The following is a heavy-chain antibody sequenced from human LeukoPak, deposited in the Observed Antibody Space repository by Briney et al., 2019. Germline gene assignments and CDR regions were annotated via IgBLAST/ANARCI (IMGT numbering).Heavy chain of an antibody. CDR1: GFSLTATGMR. V-gene: IGHV2-70*04. CDR2: IDWDDDK. Sequence: ESGPALVKPTQTLTLTCTFSGFSLTATGMRVSWIRQPPGKALEWLARIDWDDDKFYSTSLKTRLTISKDTSKNQVVLTMTNMDPVDTATYYCARLQGATIGAKWFDPWGQGPLVTVSS. CDR3: ARLQGATIGAKWFDP. D-gene: IGHD4/OR15-4a*01. J-gene: IGHJ5*02.